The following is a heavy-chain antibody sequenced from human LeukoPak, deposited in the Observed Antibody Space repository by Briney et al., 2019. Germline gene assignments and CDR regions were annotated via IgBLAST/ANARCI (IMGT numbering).Heavy chain of an antibody. D-gene: IGHD1-26*01. CDR1: GGAINSGANY. Sequence: PSETLSLTFSVSGGAINSGANYWNWIRQPPGKGLEWIGSVDHSGSTYYKSSLKSRVTISVDKSKNQFSVKLGSVTAADTAVYYCVREGVGAPSTFFDPWGQGLLVIVSS. CDR2: VDHSGST. J-gene: IGHJ5*02. V-gene: IGHV4-30-2*01. CDR3: VREGVGAPSTFFDP.